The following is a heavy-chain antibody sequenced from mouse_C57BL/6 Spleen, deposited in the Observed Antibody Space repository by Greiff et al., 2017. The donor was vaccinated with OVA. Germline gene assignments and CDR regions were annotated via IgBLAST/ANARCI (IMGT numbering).Heavy chain of an antibody. CDR2: ISYDGSN. CDR3: ARYYYDYDVGFAY. CDR1: GYSITSGYY. D-gene: IGHD2-4*01. V-gene: IGHV3-6*01. J-gene: IGHJ3*01. Sequence: VQLQQSGPGLVKPSQSLSLTCSVTGYSITSGYYWNWIRQFPGNKLEWMGYISYDGSNNYNPSLKNRISITRDTSTNQFFLKLNSVTTEDTATYYCARYYYDYDVGFAYWGQGTLVTVSA.